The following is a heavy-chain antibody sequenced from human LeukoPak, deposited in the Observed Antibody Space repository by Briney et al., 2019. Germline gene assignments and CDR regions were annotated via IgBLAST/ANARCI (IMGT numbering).Heavy chain of an antibody. V-gene: IGHV4-39*07. J-gene: IGHJ5*02. CDR1: GASISSSSYY. CDR3: ARASSWFDP. Sequence: SETLSLTCTVSGASISSSSYYWGWIRQPPGKGLEWIGNIYYSGSTYYTPSLKSRVTISLDTSKNQFSLKLSSVTAADTAVYYCARASSWFDPWGQGTLVTVSS. CDR2: IYYSGST.